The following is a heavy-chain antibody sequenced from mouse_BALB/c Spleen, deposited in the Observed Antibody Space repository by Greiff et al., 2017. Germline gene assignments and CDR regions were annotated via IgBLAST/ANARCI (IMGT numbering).Heavy chain of an antibody. CDR1: GFTFSSYA. D-gene: IGHD2-14*01. CDR2: ISSGGSYT. J-gene: IGHJ4*01. CDR3: ASEPNRYDAMDY. V-gene: IGHV5-9-4*01. Sequence: EVKLVESGGGLVKPGGSLKLSCAASGFTFSSYAMSWVRQSPEKRLEWVAEISSGGSYTYYPDTVTGRFTISRDNAKNTLYLEMSSLRSEDTAMYYCASEPNRYDAMDYWGQGTSVTVSS.